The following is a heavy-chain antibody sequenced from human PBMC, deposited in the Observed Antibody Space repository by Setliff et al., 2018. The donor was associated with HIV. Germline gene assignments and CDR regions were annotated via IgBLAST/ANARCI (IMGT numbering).Heavy chain of an antibody. CDR3: ARGGIAARRWDNWFDT. J-gene: IGHJ5*02. CDR1: GGTFSSYA. V-gene: IGHV1-69*05. CDR2: IIPIFGTA. D-gene: IGHD6-6*01. Sequence: ASVKVSCKASGGTFSSYAISWVRQAPGQGLEWMGGIIPIFGTANYAQKFQGRVTITTDESTSTAYMELSSLRSEDTAVYYCARGGIAARRWDNWFDTWGQGTLVTVSS.